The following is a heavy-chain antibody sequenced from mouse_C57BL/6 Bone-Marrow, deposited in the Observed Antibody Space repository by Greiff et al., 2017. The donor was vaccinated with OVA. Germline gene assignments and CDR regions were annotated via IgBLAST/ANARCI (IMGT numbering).Heavy chain of an antibody. J-gene: IGHJ2*01. D-gene: IGHD2-5*01. Sequence: VKLVESDAELVKPGASVKISCKVSGYTFTDHTIHWMKQRPEQGLEWIGYIYPRDGSTKYNEKFKGKATLTADKSSSTAYMQLNILTSEDSAVYFCARTYSNYVYYFDYWGQGTTLTVSS. CDR1: GYTFTDHT. CDR2: IYPRDGST. CDR3: ARTYSNYVYYFDY. V-gene: IGHV1-78*01.